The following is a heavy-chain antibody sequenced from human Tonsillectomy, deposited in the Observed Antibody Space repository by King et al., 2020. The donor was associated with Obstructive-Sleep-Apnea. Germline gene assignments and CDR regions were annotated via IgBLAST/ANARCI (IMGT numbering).Heavy chain of an antibody. CDR2: INSDGSST. CDR3: ARGTPYHDYGDY. V-gene: IGHV3-74*01. D-gene: IGHD2-2*01. CDR1: GFTFSRYW. Sequence: VQLVESGGGLVQPGGSLRLSCAASGFTFSRYWMHWVRQDPGKGLVWVSRINSDGSSTSYADSVKGRFTISRDNAKNTLYLQMNSLRAEDTAVYYCARGTPYHDYGDYWGKGTLVTVSS. J-gene: IGHJ4*02.